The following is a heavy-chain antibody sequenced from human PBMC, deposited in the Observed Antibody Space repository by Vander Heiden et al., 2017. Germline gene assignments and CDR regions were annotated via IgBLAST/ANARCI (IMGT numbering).Heavy chain of an antibody. D-gene: IGHD3-16*01. V-gene: IGHV3-23*01. Sequence: EVPLPAPAGALVQPGASVRLSGAASGFTLSNYAMNWARQAPGRGLELVEAITGGGDNTFYAESVKGRFTISRDNSKNMLYLQMNSLGAEDTALYYCAPPWGNRFDIWGQGTMVTVSS. J-gene: IGHJ3*02. CDR2: ITGGGDNT. CDR1: GFTLSNYA. CDR3: APPWGNRFDI.